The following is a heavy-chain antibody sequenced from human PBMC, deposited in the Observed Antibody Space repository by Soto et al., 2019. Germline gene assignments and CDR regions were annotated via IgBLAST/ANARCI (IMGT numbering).Heavy chain of an antibody. V-gene: IGHV4-61*03. CDR3: AVHQAAGYFPCDP. J-gene: IGHJ5*02. D-gene: IGHD2-15*01. CDR2: IYNSGST. Sequence: QVQLEESGPGLVKTSETLSLTCSVSGGSVTRINYYWSWIRQPPGKGLEWIGYIYNSGSTIYNPALKSRVAISLDTSKNHFSLRLTSVTAADAAVYYCAVHQAAGYFPCDPGGQGTLVTVSS. CDR1: GGSVTRINYY.